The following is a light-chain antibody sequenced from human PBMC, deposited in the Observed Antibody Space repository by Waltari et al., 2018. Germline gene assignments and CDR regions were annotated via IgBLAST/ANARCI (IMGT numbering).Light chain of an antibody. CDR3: QQYYSYPIT. CDR2: KAS. V-gene: IGKV1-5*03. CDR1: QSISNW. Sequence: DIEMTQSPSTLSASVGDRVTITCRASQSISNWLAWYQQKPRKAPNLLIYKASSLESGVPSRFSGSGSGTEFTLTISSLQPDDFATYYCQQYYSYPITFGGGTKVEIK. J-gene: IGKJ4*01.